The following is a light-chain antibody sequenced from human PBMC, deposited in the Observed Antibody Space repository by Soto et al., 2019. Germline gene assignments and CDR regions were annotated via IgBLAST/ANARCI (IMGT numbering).Light chain of an antibody. V-gene: IGLV2-8*01. Sequence: QSALTQPPSASGSPGQSVSISCTGSRSDVGGYNYVSWYQQHPGKAPKLMIYEVSKRPSGVPDRFSGSKSGNTASLTVSGLQAEDEADYYCVSYAGSNKKVFGGGTKLTVL. CDR1: RSDVGGYNY. CDR3: VSYAGSNKKV. J-gene: IGLJ2*01. CDR2: EVS.